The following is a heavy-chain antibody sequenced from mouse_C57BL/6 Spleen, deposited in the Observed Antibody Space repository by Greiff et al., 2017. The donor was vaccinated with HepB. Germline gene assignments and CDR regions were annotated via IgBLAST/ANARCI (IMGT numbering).Heavy chain of an antibody. CDR2: ISYDGSN. D-gene: IGHD1-1*01. CDR3: ARSTITTVVAKGFDY. J-gene: IGHJ2*01. CDR1: GYSITSGYY. V-gene: IGHV3-6*01. Sequence: EVKLQESGPGLVKPSQSLSLTCSVTGYSITSGYYWNWIRQFPGNKLEWMGYISYDGSNNYNPSLKNRISITRDTSKHQFFLKLNSVTTEDTATYYCARSTITTVVAKGFDYWGQGTTLTVSS.